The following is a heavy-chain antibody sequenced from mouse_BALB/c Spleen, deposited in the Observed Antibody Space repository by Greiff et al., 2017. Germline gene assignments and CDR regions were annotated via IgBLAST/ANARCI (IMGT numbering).Heavy chain of an antibody. D-gene: IGHD2-2*01. CDR2: INPYNDGT. V-gene: IGHV1-14*01. J-gene: IGHJ3*01. CDR3: ARGGYGYDGNWFAY. Sequence: VQLQQSGPELVKPGASVKMSCTASGYTFTSYVMHWVKQKPGQGLEWIGYINPYNDGTKYNEKFKGKATLTSDKSSSTAYMELSSLTSEDSAVYYCARGGYGYDGNWFAYWGQGTLVTGSA. CDR1: GYTFTSYV.